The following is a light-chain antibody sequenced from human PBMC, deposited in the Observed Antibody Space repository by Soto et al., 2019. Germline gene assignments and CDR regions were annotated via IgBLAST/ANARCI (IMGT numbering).Light chain of an antibody. CDR3: QQYHNWPVT. CDR1: QSVSSN. CDR2: GAS. J-gene: IGKJ4*01. Sequence: IVMTQSPATLSVSPWERATLSCRASQSVSSNLAWDQQKPGQAPRLLISGASTGATGIPPRFSGSGSGTDFTLTVNSLQSEDIAVYYCQQYHNWPVTFGGGTKVDI. V-gene: IGKV3-15*01.